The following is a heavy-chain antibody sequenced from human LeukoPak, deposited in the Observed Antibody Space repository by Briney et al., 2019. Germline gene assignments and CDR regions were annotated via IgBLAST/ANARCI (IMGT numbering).Heavy chain of an antibody. V-gene: IGHV3-23*01. J-gene: IGHJ4*02. CDR1: GFTFSNYA. D-gene: IGHD4-17*01. CDR3: AREGSTVTPDFDY. Sequence: GGSLRLSCAASGFTFSNYAMRWVRQAPGKGLEWVSGISGSGDSTYYADSVKGRFTISRDNAKNSLYLQMNSLRAEDTAVYYCAREGSTVTPDFDYWGQGTLVTVSS. CDR2: ISGSGDST.